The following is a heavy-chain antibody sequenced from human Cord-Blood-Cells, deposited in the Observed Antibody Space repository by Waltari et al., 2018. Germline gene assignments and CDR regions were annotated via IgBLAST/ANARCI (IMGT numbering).Heavy chain of an antibody. CDR2: INHSGST. D-gene: IGHD1-7*01. Sequence: QVQLQQWGAGLLKPSETLSLTCAVYGGSFSGYYWSWIRQPPGKGLEGIGEINHSGSTNYNPSLKSRVTISVDTSKNQFSLKLSSVTAADTAVYYCARGVPTGTTDYWGQGTLVTVSS. CDR1: GGSFSGYY. V-gene: IGHV4-34*01. J-gene: IGHJ4*02. CDR3: ARGVPTGTTDY.